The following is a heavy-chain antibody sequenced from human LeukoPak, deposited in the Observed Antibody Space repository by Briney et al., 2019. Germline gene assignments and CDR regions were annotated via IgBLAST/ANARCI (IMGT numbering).Heavy chain of an antibody. V-gene: IGHV1-69*13. CDR2: IIPIFGTA. CDR3: ARDWHSSSWFGGFDP. Sequence: SVKVSCKASGGTFSSYAISWVRQAPGQGLEWMGGIIPIFGTANYAQKFQGRVTITADESTSTAYMELSSLRSEDTAVYYCARDWHSSSWFGGFDPWGQGTLVTVSS. J-gene: IGHJ5*02. CDR1: GGTFSSYA. D-gene: IGHD6-13*01.